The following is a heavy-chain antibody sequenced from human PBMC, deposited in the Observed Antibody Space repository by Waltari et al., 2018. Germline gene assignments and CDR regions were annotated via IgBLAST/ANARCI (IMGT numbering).Heavy chain of an antibody. J-gene: IGHJ4*02. CDR2: IGDDGSNK. CDR1: GFTFSSYG. V-gene: IGHV3-33*01. Sequence: QVQLVESGGGVVQPGRSLRLSCAASGFTFSSYGMHWVRQAPGKGLGWVAVIGDDGSNKYHADSVKGRFTISRDNSKNTLYLQMNSLRAEDTAVYYCARGGGASSGWYDYWGQGTLVTVSS. CDR3: ARGGGASSGWYDY. D-gene: IGHD6-19*01.